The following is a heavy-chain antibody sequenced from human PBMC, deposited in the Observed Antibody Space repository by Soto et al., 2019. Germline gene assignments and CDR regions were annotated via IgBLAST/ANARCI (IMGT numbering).Heavy chain of an antibody. V-gene: IGHV1-69*01. J-gene: IGHJ4*02. CDR2: IIPIFGTA. D-gene: IGHD3-9*01. Sequence: QVQLVQSGAEVKKPGSSVKVSCKASGGTFSSCAISWVRQAPGQGLEWMGGIIPIFGTANYAQKFQGRVTITADESTSTAYMELSSLRSEDTAVYYCARETYYDILTGYYLFDYWGQGTLVTVSS. CDR1: GGTFSSCA. CDR3: ARETYYDILTGYYLFDY.